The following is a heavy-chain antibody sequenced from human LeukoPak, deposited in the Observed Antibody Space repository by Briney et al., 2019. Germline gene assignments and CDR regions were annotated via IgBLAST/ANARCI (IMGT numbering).Heavy chain of an antibody. J-gene: IGHJ4*02. CDR1: GRTFSNYG. V-gene: IGHV1-69*04. Sequence: ASVTVSCKASGRTFSNYGISWVRQAPGQGLEWMGRIIPIIGIANYAQKFQGRVTITADKSTSTAYMELTSLRPEDTAVYYCARWAGYCGSATCPYYLDFWGQGTLVTVSS. D-gene: IGHD2-2*01. CDR3: ARWAGYCGSATCPYYLDF. CDR2: IIPIIGIA.